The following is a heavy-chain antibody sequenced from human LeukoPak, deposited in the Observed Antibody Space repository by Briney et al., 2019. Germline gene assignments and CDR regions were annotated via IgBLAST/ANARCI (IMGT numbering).Heavy chain of an antibody. Sequence: GESLKISCKGSGYSFTSYWIGWVRQMPGKGLEWMGIIYPGDSDTRYSPSFQGQVTISADKSISTAYLQWSSLKASDTAMYYCARRTSLPRCYYDSSGYYGGNDAFDIWGQGTMVTVSS. CDR2: IYPGDSDT. V-gene: IGHV5-51*01. D-gene: IGHD3-22*01. J-gene: IGHJ3*02. CDR1: GYSFTSYW. CDR3: ARRTSLPRCYYDSSGYYGGNDAFDI.